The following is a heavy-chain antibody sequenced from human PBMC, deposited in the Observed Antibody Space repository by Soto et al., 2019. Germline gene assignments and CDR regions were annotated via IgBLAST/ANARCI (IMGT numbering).Heavy chain of an antibody. CDR2: ISHSGTV. J-gene: IGHJ4*02. CDR1: SVSITSSNW. D-gene: IGHD3-16*01. V-gene: IGHV4-4*02. CDR3: ARDYDGFDY. Sequence: SETLSLTCDVSSVSITSSNWWTWVRQPPGKGLEWLGKISHSGTVNYNATLRSRVTISVDKPKNQLSLKLMSVTAADTAVDYCARDYDGFDYWGPGILVTVSS.